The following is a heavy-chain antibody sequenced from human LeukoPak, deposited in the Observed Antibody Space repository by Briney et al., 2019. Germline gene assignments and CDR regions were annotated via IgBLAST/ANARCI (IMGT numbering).Heavy chain of an antibody. Sequence: GESLKISCEGSGYSFIGYWIAWVRQMPGKGLEWMGIIYPGDSDTRYSPSFQGQVTISADKSISTAYLQWSSLKASDTAMYYCARQDCSSTSCYSGVGYWGQGTLVTVSS. CDR2: IYPGDSDT. CDR1: GYSFIGYW. J-gene: IGHJ4*02. V-gene: IGHV5-51*01. CDR3: ARQDCSSTSCYSGVGY. D-gene: IGHD2-2*01.